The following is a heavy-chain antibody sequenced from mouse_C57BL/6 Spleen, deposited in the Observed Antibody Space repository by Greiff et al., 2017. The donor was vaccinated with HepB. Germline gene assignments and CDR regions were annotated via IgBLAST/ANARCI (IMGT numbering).Heavy chain of an antibody. D-gene: IGHD1-1*01. CDR1: GYTFTSYW. V-gene: IGHV1-64*01. Sequence: QVQLQQPGAELVKPGASVKLSCKASGYTFTSYWMHWVKQRPGQGLEWIGMIHPNSGSTNYNEKFKSKATLTVDKSSSTAYMQLSSLTSEDSAVYYCAREEAITTLYFDYWGQGTTLTVSS. CDR3: AREEAITTLYFDY. CDR2: IHPNSGST. J-gene: IGHJ2*01.